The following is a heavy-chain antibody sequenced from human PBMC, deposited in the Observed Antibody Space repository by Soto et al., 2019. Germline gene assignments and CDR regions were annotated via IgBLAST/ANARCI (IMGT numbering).Heavy chain of an antibody. J-gene: IGHJ4*02. CDR3: AKDSSGSG. CDR1: GVTFITYA. D-gene: IGHD6-19*01. V-gene: IGHV3-23*01. Sequence: AGGSLRLSCGGSGVTFITYAMSWVRQAPGKGLEWVSTISVSGGSTYYADSVKGRFTISRDNSKNTLYLQMNSLRAEDTAVYYCAKDSSGSGWGQGSLVTVSS. CDR2: ISVSGGST.